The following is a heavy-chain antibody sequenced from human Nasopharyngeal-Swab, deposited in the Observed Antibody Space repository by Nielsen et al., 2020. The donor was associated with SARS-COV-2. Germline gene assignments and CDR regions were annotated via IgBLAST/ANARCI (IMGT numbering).Heavy chain of an antibody. CDR2: IKSDGSST. V-gene: IGHV3-74*01. CDR1: GFIFSSYW. D-gene: IGHD6-13*01. CDR3: ARESIAAAGPGMDV. Sequence: GESLKISCAASGFIFSSYWMHWVRQAPGKGLVWVSRIKSDGSSTSYADSVKGRFTISRDNAKNTLFLQMNSRRAGDTAVYYCARESIAAAGPGMDVWGQGTTVTVSS. J-gene: IGHJ6*02.